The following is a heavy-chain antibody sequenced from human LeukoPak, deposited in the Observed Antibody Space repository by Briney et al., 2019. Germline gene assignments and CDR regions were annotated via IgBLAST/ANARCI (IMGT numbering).Heavy chain of an antibody. D-gene: IGHD3-22*01. Sequence: SETLSLTCTVSGDSIGSHYWSWIRQPPGKGLEWIGYVFHVGSTNYNPSLQSRVTISVDTSKNQFSLKLNSVTAADTAVYYCARDYYDSRGEAFDIWGQGTMVTVSS. CDR1: GDSIGSHY. CDR2: VFHVGST. V-gene: IGHV4-59*11. CDR3: ARDYYDSRGEAFDI. J-gene: IGHJ3*02.